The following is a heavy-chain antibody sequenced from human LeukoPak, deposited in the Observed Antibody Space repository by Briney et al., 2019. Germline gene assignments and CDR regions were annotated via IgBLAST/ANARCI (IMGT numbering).Heavy chain of an antibody. J-gene: IGHJ4*02. CDR2: IYSGGST. V-gene: IGHV3-53*01. Sequence: GGSLRLSCAASGFTFSIYTMNWVRQAPGKGLEWVSVIYSGGSTYYADSVKGRFTISRDNSKNTLFLQMNSLRAEDTAVYFCARDNSDSSGYYPFDYWGQGTLVTVSS. CDR3: ARDNSDSSGYYPFDY. D-gene: IGHD3-22*01. CDR1: GFTFSIYT.